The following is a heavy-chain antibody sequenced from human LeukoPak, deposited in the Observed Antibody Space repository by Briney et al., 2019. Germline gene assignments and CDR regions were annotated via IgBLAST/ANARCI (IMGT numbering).Heavy chain of an antibody. J-gene: IGHJ4*02. CDR2: ISGDGTNT. CDR1: GFTFSRYW. V-gene: IGHV3-74*01. CDR3: ATISYDSNAYFDY. D-gene: IGHD3-22*01. Sequence: GGSLRLSCASSGFTFSRYWMHRVRQAPGKGLSWVSSISGDGTNTNYADSVKGRFTISRDNAKNTLYLQMHSLGAEDTAVYYCATISYDSNAYFDYWGQGTLVTVSS.